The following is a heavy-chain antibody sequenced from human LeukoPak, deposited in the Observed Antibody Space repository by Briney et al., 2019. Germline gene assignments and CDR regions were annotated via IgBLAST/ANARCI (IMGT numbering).Heavy chain of an antibody. J-gene: IGHJ5*02. V-gene: IGHV4-39*07. D-gene: IGHD3-3*01. CDR3: ARGRRFLEWLLRFDP. CDR2: INHSGST. Sequence: PSETLSLTCSVSGGSISSSSYYWSWIRQPPGKGLEWIGEINHSGSTNYNPSLKSRVTISVDTSKNQFSLKLSSVTAADTAVYYCARGRRFLEWLLRFDPWGQGTLVTVSS. CDR1: GGSISSSSYY.